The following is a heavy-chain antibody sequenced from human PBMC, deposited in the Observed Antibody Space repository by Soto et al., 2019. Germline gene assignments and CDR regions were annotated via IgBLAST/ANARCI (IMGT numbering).Heavy chain of an antibody. J-gene: IGHJ3*01. Sequence: EVQLVESGGGWAQPGGSLRLSCAASGFIFGNSWMTWVRQAPGKGLEWVANIKGDGSGIHYLDSVRGRFAVSGDNAGNTLFLQMNSLTAEDTALYYCARDVSSGRSGGYLDAFEVWGQGTMVTVSS. CDR2: IKGDGSGI. D-gene: IGHD3-10*01. V-gene: IGHV3-7*05. CDR1: GFIFGNSW. CDR3: ARDVSSGRSGGYLDAFEV.